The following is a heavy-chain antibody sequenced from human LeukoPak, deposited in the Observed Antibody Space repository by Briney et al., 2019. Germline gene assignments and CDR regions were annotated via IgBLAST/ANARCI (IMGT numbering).Heavy chain of an antibody. V-gene: IGHV4-31*03. J-gene: IGHJ4*02. CDR2: IYYTGST. Sequence: PSQTLSLTCTVSGDSISSGGYYWAWIRQHPEKGLEWIGYIYYTGSTYYNPSLESRVIISIDTSKNQFSLKLSSVTAADTAVYYCARATECASCYNVQLYFDYWGQGTLVTGSS. CDR1: GDSISSGGYY. D-gene: IGHD2-2*02. CDR3: ARATECASCYNVQLYFDY.